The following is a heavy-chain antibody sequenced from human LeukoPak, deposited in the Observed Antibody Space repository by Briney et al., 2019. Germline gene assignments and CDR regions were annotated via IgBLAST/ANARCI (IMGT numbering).Heavy chain of an antibody. J-gene: IGHJ3*02. V-gene: IGHV1-2*02. Sequence: GASVKVSCKASGYTFTAYMHWVRQAPGQGLEWMGWINPSSGGTNYAQNFPGRVTMTRDTSISTAYMELSRLTSDDTAVYYCARGWRSGAFDIWGQGTMVTVSS. D-gene: IGHD2-21*01. CDR3: ARGWRSGAFDI. CDR2: INPSSGGT. CDR1: GYTFTAY.